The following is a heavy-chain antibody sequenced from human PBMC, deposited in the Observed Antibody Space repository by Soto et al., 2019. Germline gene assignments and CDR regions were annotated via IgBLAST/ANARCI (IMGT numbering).Heavy chain of an antibody. Sequence: SVKVSCKASGGTFSSYAISWVRQAPGQGLEWMGGIIPIFGTANYAQKFQGRVTITADESTSTAYMELSSLRSEDTAVYYCAGAMVFLGRGSQPEKYGMDVWGQGTTVTVSS. CDR1: GGTFSSYA. D-gene: IGHD3-10*01. V-gene: IGHV1-69*13. CDR2: IIPIFGTA. J-gene: IGHJ6*02. CDR3: AGAMVFLGRGSQPEKYGMDV.